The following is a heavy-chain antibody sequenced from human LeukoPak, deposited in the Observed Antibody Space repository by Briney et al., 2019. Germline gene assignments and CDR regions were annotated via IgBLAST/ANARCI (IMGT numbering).Heavy chain of an antibody. CDR1: GGSISSYY. D-gene: IGHD3-16*01. V-gene: IGHV4-59*01. CDR2: IYYSGST. Sequence: SETLSLTCTVSGGSISSYYWSWIRQPPGKGLEWIGYIYYSGSTNYNPSLKSRVTISVDTSKNQFSLKLSSVTAADTAVYYCARSLGGLDYYYYMDVWGKGTTVTVSS. CDR3: ARSLGGLDYYYYMDV. J-gene: IGHJ6*03.